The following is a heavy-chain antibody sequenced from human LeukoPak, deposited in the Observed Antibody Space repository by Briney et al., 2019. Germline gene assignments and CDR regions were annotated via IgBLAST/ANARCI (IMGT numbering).Heavy chain of an antibody. Sequence: PGGSLRLSCAASGFTFSSFGMHWVRQAPGKGLEWVAVISYDGRNEYYADSVKGRLTISRDNSKNTVYLQMNSLRPEDTAVYYCANDRHTVTTFDYWGQGTLVTVSS. CDR2: ISYDGRNE. D-gene: IGHD4-11*01. CDR1: GFTFSSFG. CDR3: ANDRHTVTTFDY. V-gene: IGHV3-30*18. J-gene: IGHJ4*02.